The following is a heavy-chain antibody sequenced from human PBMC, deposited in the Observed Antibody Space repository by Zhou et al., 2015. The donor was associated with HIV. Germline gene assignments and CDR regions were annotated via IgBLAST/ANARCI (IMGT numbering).Heavy chain of an antibody. Sequence: QVQLVQSGAEVKKPGSSVKVSCKASGGTFSSYTISWVRQAPGQGLEWMGRIIPILGIANYAQKFQGRVTITADKSTSTAYMELSSLRSEDTAVYYCARDNSEGIQLWKAFDYWGQGTLVTVSS. J-gene: IGHJ4*02. V-gene: IGHV1-69*08. CDR1: GGTFSSYT. CDR2: IIPILGIA. D-gene: IGHD5-18*01. CDR3: ARDNSEGIQLWKAFDY.